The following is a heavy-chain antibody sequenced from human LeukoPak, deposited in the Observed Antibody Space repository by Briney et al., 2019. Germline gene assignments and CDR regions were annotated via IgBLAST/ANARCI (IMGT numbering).Heavy chain of an antibody. Sequence: PGGSLRLSCAASGFTISDYYMSWIRQAPGKGLKWVSYISSSGSTIYYADSVKGRFTISRDNAKNSLYLQMNSLRAEDTAVYYCAREVGATYYYYYYYMDVWGKGTTVTVSS. CDR3: AREVGATYYYYYYYMDV. V-gene: IGHV3-11*01. CDR2: ISSSGSTI. CDR1: GFTISDYY. J-gene: IGHJ6*03. D-gene: IGHD1-26*01.